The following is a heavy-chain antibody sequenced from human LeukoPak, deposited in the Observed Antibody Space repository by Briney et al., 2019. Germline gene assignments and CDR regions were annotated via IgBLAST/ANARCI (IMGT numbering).Heavy chain of an antibody. Sequence: GASVKVSCKAAVYTFSSYDINWVRQAPGQGLEYMGWMNPSSGNTGYTQKCQGRITMTRDTSIGTAYMELSSLKSEDTALYYCTRMRGYSYGYWYLDLWGRGTLVTVSS. J-gene: IGHJ2*01. D-gene: IGHD5-18*01. CDR2: MNPSSGNT. V-gene: IGHV1-8*01. CDR3: TRMRGYSYGYWYLDL. CDR1: VYTFSSYD.